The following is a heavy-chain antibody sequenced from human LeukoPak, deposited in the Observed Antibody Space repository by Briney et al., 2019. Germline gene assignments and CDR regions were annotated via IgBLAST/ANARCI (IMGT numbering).Heavy chain of an antibody. CDR1: GGTFSSYA. V-gene: IGHV1-69*06. CDR2: IIPIFGTA. Sequence: VASVKVSCKTSGGTFSSYAISWVRQAPGQGLEWMGGIIPIFGTANYAQKFQGRVTITAVKSTSTAYMELSSLRSEDTAVYYCARGGLIVADDAFDIWGQGTMVTVSS. D-gene: IGHD5-12*01. J-gene: IGHJ3*02. CDR3: ARGGLIVADDAFDI.